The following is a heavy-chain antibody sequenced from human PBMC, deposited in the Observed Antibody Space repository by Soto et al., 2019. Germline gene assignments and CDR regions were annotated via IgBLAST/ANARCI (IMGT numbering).Heavy chain of an antibody. Sequence: SVKVSCKASGGTFSSYAISWVRQAPGQGLEWMGGIIPIFGTANYAQKFQGRVKITADESTSTAYMELSSLRSEDTAVYYCARVGRVPWYYFDYWGQGTLVTVSS. V-gene: IGHV1-69*13. CDR3: ARVGRVPWYYFDY. CDR2: IIPIFGTA. J-gene: IGHJ4*02. D-gene: IGHD1-1*01. CDR1: GGTFSSYA.